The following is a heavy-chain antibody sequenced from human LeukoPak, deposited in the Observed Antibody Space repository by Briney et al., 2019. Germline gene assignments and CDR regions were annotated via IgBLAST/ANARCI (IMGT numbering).Heavy chain of an antibody. V-gene: IGHV1-18*01. CDR1: GYTFTSYG. J-gene: IGHJ4*02. D-gene: IGHD2-2*01. CDR2: ISGYNGNT. Sequence: GASVKVSCKASGYTFTSYGISWVRQAPGQGLEWMGWISGYNGNTNYAQKFQGRVAMSTDTSTSTAYMELRSLRSDDTAVYYCARYSSSWHSDYWGQGTLVPVSS. CDR3: ARYSSSWHSDY.